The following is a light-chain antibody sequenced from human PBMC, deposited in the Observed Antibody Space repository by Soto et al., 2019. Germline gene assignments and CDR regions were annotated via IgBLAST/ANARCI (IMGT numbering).Light chain of an antibody. CDR1: QDISNH. V-gene: IGKV1-33*01. CDR2: DAS. CDR3: QQSHILPRT. J-gene: IGKJ3*01. Sequence: DIQMTQSPSSLSASVGERVTITCQASQDISNHLIWYQHKPGKAPKFLIYDASNLETGVPSRFSGSGSGTDFTFSISSLQPEDVATYFCQQSHILPRTFGPGTKVGIK.